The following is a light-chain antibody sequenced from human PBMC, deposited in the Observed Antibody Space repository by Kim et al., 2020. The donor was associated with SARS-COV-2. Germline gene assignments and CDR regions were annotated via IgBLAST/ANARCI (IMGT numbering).Light chain of an antibody. V-gene: IGLV3-25*03. CDR2: KDS. Sequence: PGTTAKITCYGEALAKQYAYWYQQKPGQAPVLVIYKDSERPSGIPERFSGSSSGTTVTLTISGVQAEDGADYYCQSADSSGTYYVFGTGTKVTVL. CDR3: QSADSSGTYYV. J-gene: IGLJ1*01. CDR1: ALAKQY.